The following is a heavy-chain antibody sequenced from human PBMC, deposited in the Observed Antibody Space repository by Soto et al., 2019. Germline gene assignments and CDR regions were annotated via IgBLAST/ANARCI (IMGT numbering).Heavy chain of an antibody. V-gene: IGHV1-69*08. CDR2: IIPILGIA. D-gene: IGHD5-12*01. CDR3: ARDRYSGYAWPDYGMDV. J-gene: IGHJ6*02. Sequence: QVQLVQSGAEVKKPGSSVKVSCKASGGTFSSYTISWLRQAPGQGLEWMGRIIPILGIANYAQKFQGRVMITADKSTSTAYMELSSLRAEDMAVYYCARDRYSGYAWPDYGMDVWGQGTTVTVSS. CDR1: GGTFSSYT.